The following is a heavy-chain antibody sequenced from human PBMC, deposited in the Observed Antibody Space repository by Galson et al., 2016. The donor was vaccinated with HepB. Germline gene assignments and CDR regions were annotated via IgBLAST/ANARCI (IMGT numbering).Heavy chain of an antibody. D-gene: IGHD3-10*01. J-gene: IGHJ4*02. Sequence: SETLSLTCTVSGDSINDSYWSWIRQPPGKGLQWIGYMYYSGSTKYNPSLNCRVTISGATPKHHFSLKLNSVTAADTAVYYCARDRGVRGVIAIMFDSWGQGTLVTVS. CDR3: ARDRGVRGVIAIMFDS. V-gene: IGHV4-59*12. CDR1: GDSINDSY. CDR2: MYYSGST.